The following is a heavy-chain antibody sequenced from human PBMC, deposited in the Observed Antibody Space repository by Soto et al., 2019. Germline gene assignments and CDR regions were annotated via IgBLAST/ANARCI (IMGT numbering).Heavy chain of an antibody. CDR1: GFTFSNYG. J-gene: IGHJ4*02. V-gene: IGHV3-30*03. CDR3: AGGPEDSAY. CDR2: ILYDGSKK. Sequence: QVQLVESGGGVVQPGRSLRLSCAASGFTFSNYGMHWVRQAPGKGLEWVAVILYDGSKKYYADSVKGRFTISRDNSKNTLYLQMNSLRAEDTAVYFCAGGPEDSAYWGQGTLVTVSS. D-gene: IGHD2-15*01.